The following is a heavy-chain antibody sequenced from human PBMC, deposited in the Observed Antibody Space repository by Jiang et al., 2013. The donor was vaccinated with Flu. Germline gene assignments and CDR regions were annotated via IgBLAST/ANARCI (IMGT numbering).Heavy chain of an antibody. CDR2: INPSGGST. V-gene: IGHV1-46*01. CDR3: ARDGAEDLGELSCWFDP. J-gene: IGHJ5*02. Sequence: SGAEVKKPGASVKVSCKASGYTFTSYYMHWVRQAPGQGLEWMGIINPSGGSTSYAQKFQGRVTMTRDTSTSTVYMELSSLRSEDTAVYYCARDGAEDLGELSCWFDPWGQGTLVTVSS. CDR1: GYTFTSYY. D-gene: IGHD3-16*02.